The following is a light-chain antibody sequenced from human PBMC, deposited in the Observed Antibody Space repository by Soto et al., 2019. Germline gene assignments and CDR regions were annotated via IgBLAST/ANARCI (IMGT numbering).Light chain of an antibody. CDR3: QQYNTFWT. CDR2: DVS. Sequence: DIQMTQSPSTLSASVGDGVTITCRASQGIDTWLAWYQQKPGKAPKLLIYDVSSLESGVPSRFSGSGSGTEFTLTISSLQPDDSATYYCQQYNTFWTFGQGTKVDIK. CDR1: QGIDTW. J-gene: IGKJ1*01. V-gene: IGKV1-5*01.